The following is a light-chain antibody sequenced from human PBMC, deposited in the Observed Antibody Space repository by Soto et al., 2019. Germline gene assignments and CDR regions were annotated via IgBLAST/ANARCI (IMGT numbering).Light chain of an antibody. CDR3: CSYAGSSTWV. CDR1: SSDVGSYNL. J-gene: IGLJ3*02. V-gene: IGLV2-23*01. CDR2: EGS. Sequence: QYVLTQPASVSGSPGQSITISCTGTSSDVGSYNLVSWYQQHPGKAPKVMIYEGSKRPSGVSNRFSGSKSGNTASLTISGLQAEDEADYYCCSYAGSSTWVFGGGTKVTVL.